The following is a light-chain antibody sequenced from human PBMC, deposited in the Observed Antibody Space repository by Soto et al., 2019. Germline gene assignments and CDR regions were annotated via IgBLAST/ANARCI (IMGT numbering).Light chain of an antibody. V-gene: IGKV4-1*01. CDR3: HQYYSPPLP. CDR1: QSVLFNSNNKNY. J-gene: IGKJ1*01. CDR2: WAS. Sequence: DIVMTQSPDSLAVSLGERATINCKSSQSVLFNSNNKNYLAWYQQKPGQPPKLLIYWASTRHSGVPDRFSGSGSRTDFTHTISILQPEDGAVNYRHQYYSPPLPFGHGTKGEIK.